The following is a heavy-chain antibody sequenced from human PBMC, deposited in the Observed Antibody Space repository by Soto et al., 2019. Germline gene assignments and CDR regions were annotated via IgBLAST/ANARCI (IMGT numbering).Heavy chain of an antibody. Sequence: QLQLQESGSGLVTPSQTLSLPCAVSGGSISSGGYSWSWIRQPPGKALEWIGYIYHSGSTSYHPSLKSRVTISVDRSKNQCPPKLSSVTAVDTAVYYCAAGAISGVVALDYWGQGTRVTVSS. CDR2: IYHSGST. D-gene: IGHD3-3*01. CDR1: GGSISSGGYS. J-gene: IGHJ4*02. V-gene: IGHV4-30-2*02. CDR3: AAGAISGVVALDY.